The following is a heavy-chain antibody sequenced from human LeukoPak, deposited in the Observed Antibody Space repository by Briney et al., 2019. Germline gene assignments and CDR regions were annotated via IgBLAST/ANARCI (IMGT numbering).Heavy chain of an antibody. V-gene: IGHV1-2*02. D-gene: IGHD6-6*01. CDR2: INPNSGGT. CDR3: ARGDREYSSFHFDY. J-gene: IGHJ4*02. CDR1: GYTFTGYY. Sequence: GASVKVSCRASGYTFTGYYMHWVRQAPGQGPEWMGWINPNSGGTNYAQKFQGRVTMTRDTSISTAYMELSRLRSDDTAVYYCARGDREYSSFHFDYWGQGTLVTVSS.